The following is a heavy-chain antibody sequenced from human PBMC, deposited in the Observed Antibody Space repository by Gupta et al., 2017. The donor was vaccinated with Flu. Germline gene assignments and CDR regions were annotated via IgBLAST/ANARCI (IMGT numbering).Heavy chain of an antibody. CDR2: ISGSGGST. D-gene: IGHD3-3*01. V-gene: IGHV3-23*01. J-gene: IGHJ4*02. CDR3: AKWSHYDFWSGYPYYFDY. CDR1: GFTFSSYA. Sequence: EVQLLESGGGLVQPGGSLRLSCAASGFTFSSYAMSWVRQAPGKGLEWVSAISGSGGSTYYADSVKGRFTISRDNSKNTLYLQMNSLRAEDTAVYYCAKWSHYDFWSGYPYYFDYWGQGTLVTVSS.